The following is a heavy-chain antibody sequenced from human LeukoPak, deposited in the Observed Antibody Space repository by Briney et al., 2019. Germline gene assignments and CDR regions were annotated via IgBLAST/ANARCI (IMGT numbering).Heavy chain of an antibody. V-gene: IGHV3-7*01. D-gene: IGHD3-16*01. Sequence: GKXLEGVANMNPDGSVKVYVDSVKGRFSISRDNAQNSLYLQMNSLRDEDTAVYYCARDPFWGAVDYWGQGALVTVSS. J-gene: IGHJ4*02. CDR3: ARDPFWGAVDY. CDR2: MNPDGSVK.